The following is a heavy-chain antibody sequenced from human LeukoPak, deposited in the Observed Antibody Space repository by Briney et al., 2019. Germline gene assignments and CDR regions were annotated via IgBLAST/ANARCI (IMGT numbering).Heavy chain of an antibody. CDR2: FDPEDGET. J-gene: IGHJ4*02. Sequence: ASVKVSCKVSGYTLTELSMHWVRQAPGKGLEWMGCFDPEDGETIYAQKFQGRVTMTEDTSTDTAYMELSSLRSEDTAVYYCATGPYYYDSSGYYYELGYWGRGTLVTVSS. CDR1: GYTLTELS. D-gene: IGHD3-22*01. V-gene: IGHV1-24*01. CDR3: ATGPYYYDSSGYYYELGY.